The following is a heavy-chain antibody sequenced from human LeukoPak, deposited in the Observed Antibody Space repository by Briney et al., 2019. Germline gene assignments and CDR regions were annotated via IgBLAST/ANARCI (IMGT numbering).Heavy chain of an antibody. CDR2: MFFTGDT. D-gene: IGHD4-23*01. CDR1: GGSISSHY. J-gene: IGHJ4*02. Sequence: SETLSLTCTVSGGSISSHYWAWLRQPPGKGLEWIGWMFFTGDTNYDPSLKSRVTISVDHSKNQFSLKLTSVTAADTAVYYCAKEGNDYGANSIDYWGQGTLVTVSS. V-gene: IGHV4-59*11. CDR3: AKEGNDYGANSIDY.